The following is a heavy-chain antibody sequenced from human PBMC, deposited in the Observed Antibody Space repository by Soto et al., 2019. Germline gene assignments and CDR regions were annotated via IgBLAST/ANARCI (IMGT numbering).Heavy chain of an antibody. CDR3: ARAMGCELRVLMGDAFDI. CDR2: IKQDGSEK. D-gene: IGHD1-26*01. V-gene: IGHV3-7*05. J-gene: IGHJ3*02. CDR1: EFIFSGYW. Sequence: GESLKISCVASEFIFSGYWMTWVRQAPGKGLEWVANIKQDGSEKYYVDSVKGRFTVSRDNAKNSLYLQMNSLRAEDTAVYYCARAMGCELRVLMGDAFDIGGQGTMVTVSS.